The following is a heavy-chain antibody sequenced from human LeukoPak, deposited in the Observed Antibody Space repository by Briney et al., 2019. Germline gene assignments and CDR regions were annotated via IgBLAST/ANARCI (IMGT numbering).Heavy chain of an antibody. J-gene: IGHJ3*02. D-gene: IGHD5-18*01. V-gene: IGHV3-30*18. CDR2: ISYDGSDK. CDR1: GFTFSSYG. CDR3: AKDWGPRIQLWLGLFSAFDI. Sequence: QPGGSLRLSCAASGFTFSSYGMHWVRQAPGKGLEWVAVISYDGSDKYYADSVKGRFTISRDNSKNTLYLQMNSLRAEDTAVYYCAKDWGPRIQLWLGLFSAFDIWGQGTMVTVSS.